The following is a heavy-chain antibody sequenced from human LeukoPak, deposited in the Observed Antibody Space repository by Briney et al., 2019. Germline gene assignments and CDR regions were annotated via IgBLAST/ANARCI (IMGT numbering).Heavy chain of an antibody. CDR2: IGSNNRTI. J-gene: IGHJ6*04. CDR1: GFAFSRYG. V-gene: IGHV3-48*01. CDR3: AELGITMIGGV. D-gene: IGHD3-10*02. Sequence: PGGSLRLSCAASGFAFSRYGMNWVRQAPGKGLEWVSHIGSNNRTIYYADSVRGRFTISRDNSRNTMYLQMNSLRAEDTAVYYCAELGITMIGGVWGKGTTVTISS.